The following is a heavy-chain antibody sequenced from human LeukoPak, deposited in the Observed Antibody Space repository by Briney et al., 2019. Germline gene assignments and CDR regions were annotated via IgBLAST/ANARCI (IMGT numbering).Heavy chain of an antibody. J-gene: IGHJ4*02. CDR3: AKCASFGDAPGGDY. CDR2: ISGSGGTT. V-gene: IGHV3-23*01. CDR1: GFTFSNSA. Sequence: SGGSLRLSCAASGFTFSNSAMSWLRQAAGKGLEWVSAISGSGGTTHYADSVKGPITISRDNSKNSMYLQMNSLRAEDAAVYYCAKCASFGDAPGGDYWGQGILVTVSS. D-gene: IGHD3-10*01.